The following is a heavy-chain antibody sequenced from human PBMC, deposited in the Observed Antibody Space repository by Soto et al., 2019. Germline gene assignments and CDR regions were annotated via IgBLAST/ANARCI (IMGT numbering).Heavy chain of an antibody. CDR3: AKEVVVAATGYYYYYGMDV. Sequence: GASVKVSCKASGYTLTSYGISWVRQAPGQGLEWMGWISAYNGNTNYAQKLQGRVTMTTDTSTSTAYMELRSLRSDDTAVYYCAKEVVVAATGYYYYYGMDVWGQGTTVTVAS. J-gene: IGHJ6*02. V-gene: IGHV1-18*04. D-gene: IGHD2-15*01. CDR2: ISAYNGNT. CDR1: GYTLTSYG.